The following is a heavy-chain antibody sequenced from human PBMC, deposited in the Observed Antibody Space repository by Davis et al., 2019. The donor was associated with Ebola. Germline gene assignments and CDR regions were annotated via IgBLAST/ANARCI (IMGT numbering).Heavy chain of an antibody. CDR3: ARDPTVVVTAIPYWYFDL. Sequence: GESLKISCETSGFIFRNYVMSWVRQAPGKGLEWVSRINSDGSSTSYADSVKGRFTISRDNAKNTLYLQMNSLRAEDTAVYYCARDPTVVVTAIPYWYFDLWGRGTLVTVSS. V-gene: IGHV3-74*01. D-gene: IGHD2-21*02. CDR2: INSDGSST. CDR1: GFIFRNYV. J-gene: IGHJ2*01.